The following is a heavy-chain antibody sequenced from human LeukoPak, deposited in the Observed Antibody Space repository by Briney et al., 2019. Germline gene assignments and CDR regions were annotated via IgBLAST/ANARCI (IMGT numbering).Heavy chain of an antibody. CDR3: ARDDSSITGTKRH. J-gene: IGHJ4*02. Sequence: GGSLRLSCAASGFIFDDYGMSWVRQAPGKGLEWVSGINWNGGSTDYADSVKGRFTISRDNAKNSLYLQMNSLRAEDTALYYCARDDSSITGTKRHWGQGTLVTVSS. CDR2: INWNGGST. CDR1: GFIFDDYG. D-gene: IGHD1-7*01. V-gene: IGHV3-20*04.